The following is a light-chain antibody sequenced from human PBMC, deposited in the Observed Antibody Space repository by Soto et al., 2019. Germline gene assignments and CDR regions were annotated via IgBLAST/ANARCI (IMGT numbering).Light chain of an antibody. Sequence: DIQVTQSPSSVSASVGGRVTITCLASQSISSYLNWYQQKPGKAPKLLIYAASSLQSGVPSRFSGSGSGTDFTLTISSLQPEDFATYYCQQSYSTPRTFGQGTKVDTK. V-gene: IGKV1-39*01. CDR1: QSISSY. CDR3: QQSYSTPRT. CDR2: AAS. J-gene: IGKJ1*01.